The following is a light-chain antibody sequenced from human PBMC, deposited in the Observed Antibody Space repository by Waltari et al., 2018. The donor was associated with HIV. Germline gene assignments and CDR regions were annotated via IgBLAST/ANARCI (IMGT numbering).Light chain of an antibody. CDR3: QTWGTGIVV. Sequence: QVVLTQSPSASASLGASVKLTCTLSSGHTHYAIAWPQQQPEKGPRYLMRLSTNGSHTKGGGIPDRFSGSSSGAERYLTISSLQSEDEADYYCQTWGTGIVVFGGGTKLTVL. V-gene: IGLV4-69*01. CDR2: LSTNGSH. CDR1: SGHTHYA. J-gene: IGLJ2*01.